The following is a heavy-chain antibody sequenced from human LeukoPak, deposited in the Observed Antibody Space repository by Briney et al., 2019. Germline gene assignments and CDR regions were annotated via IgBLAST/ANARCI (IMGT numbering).Heavy chain of an antibody. D-gene: IGHD5-24*01. CDR2: ISYDGSNK. CDR3: AKDTMATIRGIWFDP. CDR1: GFTFSSYG. Sequence: GGSLRLSCAASGFTFSSYGMHWVRQAPGKGLEWVAVISYDGSNKYYADSVKGRFTISRDNSKNTLYLQMNSLGAEDTAVYYCAKDTMATIRGIWFDPWGQGTLVTVSS. J-gene: IGHJ5*02. V-gene: IGHV3-30*18.